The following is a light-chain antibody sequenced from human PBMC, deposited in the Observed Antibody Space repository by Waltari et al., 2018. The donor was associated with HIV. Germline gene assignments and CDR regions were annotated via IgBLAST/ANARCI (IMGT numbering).Light chain of an antibody. J-gene: IGLJ2*01. V-gene: IGLV2-8*01. CDR2: EVA. CDR3: TSYGDNFGVL. CDR1: SNDVGAYDY. Sequence: QSALTQPPSASGSPGQSVTISCTGTSNDVGAYDYVSWYQQHPGRAPKPLIYEVAKRPAGVPNRFSGSKSGNTATLTVSGLQAEDDGHYLCTSYGDNFGVLLGGGTNLAVL.